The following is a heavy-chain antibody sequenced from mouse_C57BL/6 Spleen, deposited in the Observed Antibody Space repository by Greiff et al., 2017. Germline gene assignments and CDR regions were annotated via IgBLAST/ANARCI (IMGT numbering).Heavy chain of an antibody. CDR3: ARGDGYYFDY. D-gene: IGHD2-3*01. Sequence: VQLQQSGAELVKPGASVKMSCKASGYTFTSYWITWVKQRPGQGLEWIGDIYPGSGSTNYNEKFKSKATLTVDTSSSTAYMHLSSLTSDDSAVYYCARGDGYYFDYWGQGTTLTVSS. J-gene: IGHJ2*01. CDR2: IYPGSGST. CDR1: GYTFTSYW. V-gene: IGHV1-55*01.